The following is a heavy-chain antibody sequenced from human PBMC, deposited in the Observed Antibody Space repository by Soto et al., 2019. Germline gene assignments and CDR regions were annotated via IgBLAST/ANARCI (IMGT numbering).Heavy chain of an antibody. D-gene: IGHD1-26*01. Sequence: QVQLVESGGGVVQPGRSLRLSCAASGFTFSSYAMHWVRQAPGKGLEWVAVISYDGSNKYYADSVKGRFTISRDNSKNTLYLQMNSLRGEDTAVYYCARDGSYPGQGDYWGQGTLVTVSS. CDR1: GFTFSSYA. CDR3: ARDGSYPGQGDY. CDR2: ISYDGSNK. V-gene: IGHV3-30-3*01. J-gene: IGHJ4*02.